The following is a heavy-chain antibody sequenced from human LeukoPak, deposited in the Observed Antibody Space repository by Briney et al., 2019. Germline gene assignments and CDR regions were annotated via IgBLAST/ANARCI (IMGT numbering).Heavy chain of an antibody. CDR3: ARRMSSGYTDYYFDH. J-gene: IGHJ4*02. CDR1: GFTFSSYA. Sequence: GGSLRLSCAASGFTFSSYAMSWVRQAPGKGLEWVSAISGSGGSTYYADSVKGRFTISRDNSKNTLYLQMSSLRAKDTAVYYCARRMSSGYTDYYFDHWGQGTLVTVSS. D-gene: IGHD3-22*01. CDR2: ISGSGGST. V-gene: IGHV3-23*01.